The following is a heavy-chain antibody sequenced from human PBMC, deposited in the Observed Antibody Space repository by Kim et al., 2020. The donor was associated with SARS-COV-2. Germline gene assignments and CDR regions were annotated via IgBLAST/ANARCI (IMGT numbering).Heavy chain of an antibody. CDR2: IIPIFGTA. D-gene: IGHD2-2*01. J-gene: IGHJ3*02. V-gene: IGHV1-69*13. CDR1: GGTFSSYA. CDR3: ARDFTSTWGRLLSVVVPAALDAFDI. Sequence: SVKVSCKASGGTFSSYAISWVRQAPGQGLEWMGGIIPIFGTANYAQKFQGRVTITADESTSTAYMELSSLRSEDTAVYYCARDFTSTWGRLLSVVVPAALDAFDIWGQGTMVTVSS.